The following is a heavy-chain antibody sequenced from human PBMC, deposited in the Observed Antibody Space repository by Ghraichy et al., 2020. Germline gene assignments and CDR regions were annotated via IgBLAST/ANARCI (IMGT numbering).Heavy chain of an antibody. J-gene: IGHJ6*02. D-gene: IGHD2-2*01. CDR3: ARVGLGDCSSTSCYGPSPTRYGMDV. CDR1: GFTFSSYS. V-gene: IGHV3-21*01. CDR2: ISSSSSYI. Sequence: GGSLRLSCAASGFTFSSYSMNWVRQAPGKGLEWVSSISSSSSYIYYADSVKGRFTISRDNAKNSLYLQMNSLRAEDTAVYYCARVGLGDCSSTSCYGPSPTRYGMDVWGQGTTVTVSS.